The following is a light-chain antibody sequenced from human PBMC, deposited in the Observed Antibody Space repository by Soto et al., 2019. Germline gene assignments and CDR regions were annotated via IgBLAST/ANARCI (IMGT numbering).Light chain of an antibody. CDR2: GNN. CDR3: QSSDSRLSGSYV. J-gene: IGLJ1*01. CDR1: SSNIGAGYD. Sequence: QSVLTQPPSVSGAPGQRVTISCTGSSSNIGAGYDVHWYQRLPGTAPKVLIYGNNNRPSGVPDRFSGSKSGTSASLAITGLQAEDEADYYCQSSDSRLSGSYVFGTGTKVTVL. V-gene: IGLV1-40*01.